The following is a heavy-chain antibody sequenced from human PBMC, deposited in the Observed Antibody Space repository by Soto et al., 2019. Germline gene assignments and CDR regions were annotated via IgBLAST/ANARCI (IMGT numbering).Heavy chain of an antibody. D-gene: IGHD2-2*01. J-gene: IGHJ3*02. Sequence: PGGSLRLSCAASGFTFSSYGMHWVRQAPGKGLEWVSSISSSSSYIYYADSVKGRFTISRDNAKNSLYLQMNSLRAEDTAVYYCASLCRSDAFDIWGQGTMVTVSS. V-gene: IGHV3-21*01. CDR1: GFTFSSYG. CDR2: ISSSSSYI. CDR3: ASLCRSDAFDI.